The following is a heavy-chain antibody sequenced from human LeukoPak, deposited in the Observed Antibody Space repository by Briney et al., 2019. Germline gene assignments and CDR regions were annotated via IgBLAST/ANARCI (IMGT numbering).Heavy chain of an antibody. D-gene: IGHD3-3*01. J-gene: IGHJ4*02. Sequence: PGGSLRLSCAASGFTFSSHYMAWVRQAPGKGLEWVSGISNGGGGNTYHADSVKGRFSISRADSKNTLYLQMNSLRAEDTAVYYCAKVGFSEMEWLLYSDHWGQGTLVTVSS. V-gene: IGHV3-53*01. CDR1: GFTFSSHY. CDR2: ISNGGGGNT. CDR3: AKVGFSEMEWLLYSDH.